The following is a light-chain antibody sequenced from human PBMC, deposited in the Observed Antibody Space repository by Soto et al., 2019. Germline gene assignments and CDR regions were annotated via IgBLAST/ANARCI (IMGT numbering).Light chain of an antibody. Sequence: EIVLTQSPATLSLSPGERATLSCRASQSVSSYLAWYQQKPGQAPRLLIYDASNRATGIPARFSGSGSGTDFTLTISSLETEDFAVYYCQQRSNWPTTFGQGTKVEIK. CDR2: DAS. CDR1: QSVSSY. J-gene: IGKJ1*01. CDR3: QQRSNWPTT. V-gene: IGKV3-11*01.